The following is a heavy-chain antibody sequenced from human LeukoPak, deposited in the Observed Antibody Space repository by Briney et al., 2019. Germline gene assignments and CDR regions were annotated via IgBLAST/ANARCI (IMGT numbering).Heavy chain of an antibody. Sequence: SETLSLTCAVYGGSFSGYYWSWIRQPPGKGLEWIGEINHSGSTYYNPSLKSRVTISVDTSKSQFSLKLSSVTAADTAVYYCARYIVVVTASWYFDYWGQGTLVTVSS. V-gene: IGHV4-34*01. CDR2: INHSGST. CDR3: ARYIVVVTASWYFDY. J-gene: IGHJ4*02. CDR1: GGSFSGYY. D-gene: IGHD2-21*02.